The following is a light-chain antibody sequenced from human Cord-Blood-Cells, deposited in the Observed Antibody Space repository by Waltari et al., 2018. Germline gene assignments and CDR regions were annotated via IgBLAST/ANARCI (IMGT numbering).Light chain of an antibody. CDR3: QQYNNWPLT. CDR2: GSS. CDR1: QSVSTN. Sequence: EIVMTQSPATLSVSPGERATLSCRASQSVSTNLDWYQQKPGQGPRLLIYGSSIRATGIPARFSGSGSGTEFTLTISSLQSEDFAVYYCQQYNNWPLTFGGGTKVEIK. V-gene: IGKV3D-15*01. J-gene: IGKJ4*01.